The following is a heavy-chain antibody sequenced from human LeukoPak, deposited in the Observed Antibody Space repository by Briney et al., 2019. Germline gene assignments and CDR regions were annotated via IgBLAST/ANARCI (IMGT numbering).Heavy chain of an antibody. CDR1: GFTFDDYA. CDR3: GPSSSSWSPPHY. Sequence: GGSLRLSCAASGFTFDDYAMHWVRHAPGKGLEWVSGISWNSGSIGYADSVKGRITISRDNAKNSLYLQMNSLRAEDTALYYCGPSSSSWSPPHYWGQGTLVTVSS. CDR2: ISWNSGSI. J-gene: IGHJ4*02. V-gene: IGHV3-9*01. D-gene: IGHD6-13*01.